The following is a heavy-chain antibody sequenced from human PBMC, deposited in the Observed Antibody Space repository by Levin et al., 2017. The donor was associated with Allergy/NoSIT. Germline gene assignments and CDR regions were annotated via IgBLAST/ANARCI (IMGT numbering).Heavy chain of an antibody. V-gene: IGHV3-23*01. CDR2: ISGSGGST. J-gene: IGHJ5*02. Sequence: PGESLKISCAASGFTFSSYAMSWVRQAPGKGLEWVSAISGSGGSTYYADSVKGRFTISRDNSKNTLYLQMNSLRAEDTAVYYCAKGGIVVVVAAGDNWFDPWGQGTLVTVSS. CDR3: AKGGIVVVVAAGDNWFDP. CDR1: GFTFSSYA. D-gene: IGHD2-15*01.